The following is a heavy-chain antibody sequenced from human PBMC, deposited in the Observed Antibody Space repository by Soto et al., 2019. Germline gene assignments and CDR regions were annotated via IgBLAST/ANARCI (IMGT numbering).Heavy chain of an antibody. J-gene: IGHJ4*02. D-gene: IGHD6-13*01. Sequence: EVQLVESGGGLVQPGGSLRLSCAASGFTFSSYWMNWVRQAPGKGLEWVANIKQDGSEKYYVDSVKGRFTISRDNAKNSLYLQMNRLRAEDTAVYYCARENRTPLYSSSWYEDFDYWGQGTLVTVSS. CDR1: GFTFSSYW. CDR2: IKQDGSEK. V-gene: IGHV3-7*01. CDR3: ARENRTPLYSSSWYEDFDY.